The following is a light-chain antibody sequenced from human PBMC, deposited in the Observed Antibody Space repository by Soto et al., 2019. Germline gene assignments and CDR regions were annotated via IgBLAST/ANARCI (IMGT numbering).Light chain of an antibody. J-gene: IGLJ1*01. V-gene: IGLV2-14*01. Sequence: QSVLTQPASVSGSPGQSITISCTGTSSDVGGYDYVSWYQHPGKAPKLMIFEVTNRPSGVSNRFSGSKSGNTASLTISGLRAEDEADYYCSSFRSTSTLPYVFGTGTKLTVL. CDR2: EVT. CDR3: SSFRSTSTLPYV. CDR1: SSDVGGYDY.